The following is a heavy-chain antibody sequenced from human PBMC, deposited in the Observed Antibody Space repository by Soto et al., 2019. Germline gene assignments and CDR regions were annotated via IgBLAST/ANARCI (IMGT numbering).Heavy chain of an antibody. CDR3: ARDRLGGVKDV. J-gene: IGHJ6*02. D-gene: IGHD3-16*01. CDR1: GGSISSGDYH. Sequence: QVQLQESGPGRVKPSQTLSLTCTVSGGSISSGDYHWSWIRQPPGKGLEWIVYIYYSGSTHYNPSLESRVTIAVDTSRNQFSLKLSSVTAADTAVYYCARDRLGGVKDVWGQGTTVTVSS. CDR2: IYYSGST. V-gene: IGHV4-30-4*01.